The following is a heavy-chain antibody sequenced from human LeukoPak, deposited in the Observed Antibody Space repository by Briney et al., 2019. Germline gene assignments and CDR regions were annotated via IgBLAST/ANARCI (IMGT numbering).Heavy chain of an antibody. Sequence: SETLSLTCAVYGGSFSGYYWSWIRQPPGKGLEWIGYIYYSGSTNYNPSLKSRVTISVDTSKNQFSLKLSSVTAADTAVYYCARVGSITIFGVVNNWFDPWGQGTLVTVSS. CDR2: IYYSGST. CDR1: GGSFSGYY. D-gene: IGHD3-3*01. V-gene: IGHV4-59*01. J-gene: IGHJ5*02. CDR3: ARVGSITIFGVVNNWFDP.